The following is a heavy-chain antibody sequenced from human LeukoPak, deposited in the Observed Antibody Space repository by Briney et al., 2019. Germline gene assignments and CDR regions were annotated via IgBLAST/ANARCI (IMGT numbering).Heavy chain of an antibody. D-gene: IGHD7-27*01. V-gene: IGHV3-33*01. CDR2: IWHDGSHK. CDR1: AFPFSSYG. J-gene: IGHJ4*02. Sequence: GGSLRLSCAASAFPFSSYGMHWVRQAPGKGLEWVAVIWHDGSHKYYADSVKGRFTISRDNSKNTLYLQMNSLRAEDTAVYYCARANWGYFGYYFDYWGQGTLVTVSS. CDR3: ARANWGYFGYYFDY.